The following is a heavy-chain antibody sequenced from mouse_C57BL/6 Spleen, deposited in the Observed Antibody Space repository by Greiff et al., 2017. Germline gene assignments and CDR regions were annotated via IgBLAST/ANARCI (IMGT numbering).Heavy chain of an antibody. J-gene: IGHJ4*01. Sequence: VQLQQPGAELVKPGASVKMSCRASGYTFTSYWITWVKQRPGQGLEWIGDIYPGSGSTNYNEKFKSKATLTVDTSSSTAYMQLSSLTSEDSAVYYCARSGLGRAMDYWGQGTSVTVSS. CDR3: ARSGLGRAMDY. CDR2: IYPGSGST. D-gene: IGHD4-1*01. CDR1: GYTFTSYW. V-gene: IGHV1-55*01.